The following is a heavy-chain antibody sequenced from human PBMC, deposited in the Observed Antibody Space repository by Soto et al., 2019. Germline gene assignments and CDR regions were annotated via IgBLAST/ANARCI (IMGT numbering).Heavy chain of an antibody. CDR3: ARDDCSTTSCFGY. CDR2: IWHNGDNK. V-gene: IGHV3-33*01. CDR1: GFAFSKYG. D-gene: IGHD2-2*01. J-gene: IGHJ4*02. Sequence: QVQLVESGGGVVQPGRSRRLSCAASGFAFSKYGMHWVRQAPGKGLEWVAGIWHNGDNKFYGDSVKGRFTISRDNSKNTLYLQMSSLRTEDTAVYYCARDDCSTTSCFGYWGQGTLLTVSS.